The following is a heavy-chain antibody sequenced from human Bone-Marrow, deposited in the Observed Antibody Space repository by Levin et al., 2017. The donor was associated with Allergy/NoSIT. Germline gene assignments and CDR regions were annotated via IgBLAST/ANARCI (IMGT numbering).Heavy chain of an antibody. CDR2: IWFDGSNK. J-gene: IGHJ4*02. CDR1: GFTFSSSA. V-gene: IGHV3-33*08. Sequence: GGSLRLSCAASGFTFSSSAMHWVRQAPGKGLEWVAVIWFDGSNKYYEDSVKGRFTISRDNSNNTLYLQMNSLRAEDTAVYYCAREYCSGGKCYSDHWGQGTLVTVS. CDR3: AREYCSGGKCYSDH. D-gene: IGHD2-15*01.